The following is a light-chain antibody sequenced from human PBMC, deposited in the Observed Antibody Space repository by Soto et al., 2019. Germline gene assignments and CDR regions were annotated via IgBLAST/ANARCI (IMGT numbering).Light chain of an antibody. Sequence: DIQSTQSPSTLSASVGDRVTITFRASESIGTWLAWYQQKPGKAPNLLIYDASSLQSGVPSGFSGRGSGTEFTLTISSLQPDDFATYYCQQFQSFSRTFGQGTKVDIK. CDR3: QQFQSFSRT. J-gene: IGKJ1*01. CDR2: DAS. CDR1: ESIGTW. V-gene: IGKV1-5*01.